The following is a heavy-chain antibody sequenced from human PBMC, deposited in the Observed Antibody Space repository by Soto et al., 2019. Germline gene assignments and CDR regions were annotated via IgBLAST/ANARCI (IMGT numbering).Heavy chain of an antibody. CDR1: GGSIRSYY. J-gene: IGHJ5*02. D-gene: IGHD1-26*01. CDR3: ARRYGSAIDP. CDR2: IYYSGST. Sequence: SETLSLTCTVSGGSIRSYYWSWIRQPPGKGLEWIGYIYYSGSTNCNPSLKSRVTISVDTSKNQFSLKLSSVTAADTAVYYCARRYGSAIDPWGQGTLVTVSS. V-gene: IGHV4-59*08.